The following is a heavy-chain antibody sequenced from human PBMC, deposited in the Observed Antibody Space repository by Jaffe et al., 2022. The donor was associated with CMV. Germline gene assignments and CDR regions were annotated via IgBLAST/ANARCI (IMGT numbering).Heavy chain of an antibody. D-gene: IGHD3-9*01. CDR1: GFTFSSYG. CDR2: IWYDGSNK. Sequence: QVQLVESGGGVVQPGRSLRLSCAASGFTFSSYGMHWVRQAPGKGLEWVAVIWYDGSNKYYADSVKGRFTISRDNSKNTLYLQMNSLRAEDTAVYYCAREPFYDILTGYFDYYYYYMDVWGKGTTVTVSS. CDR3: AREPFYDILTGYFDYYYYYMDV. V-gene: IGHV3-33*08. J-gene: IGHJ6*03.